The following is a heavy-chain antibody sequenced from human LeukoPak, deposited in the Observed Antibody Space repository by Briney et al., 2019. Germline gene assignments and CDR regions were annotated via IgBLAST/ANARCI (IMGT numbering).Heavy chain of an antibody. CDR3: ARDDCSSTSCYWDFDY. Sequence: GGSLRLSCAASGFTFSSHWMTWVRQAPGKGLEWVANINQDGSERYYVDSVKGRFTISRDNAKNSLYLQMNSLRAEDTAVYYCARDDCSSTSCYWDFDYWGQGTLVTVSS. D-gene: IGHD2-2*01. J-gene: IGHJ4*02. CDR1: GFTFSSHW. V-gene: IGHV3-7*01. CDR2: INQDGSER.